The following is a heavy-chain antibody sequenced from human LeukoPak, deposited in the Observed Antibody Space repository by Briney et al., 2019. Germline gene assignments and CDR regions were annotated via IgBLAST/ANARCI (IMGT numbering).Heavy chain of an antibody. CDR2: IFSGDST. J-gene: IGHJ3*02. Sequence: GGSLRLSCAASGFIVSSKYMSWVRQAPGKGLGWVSIIFSGDSTYYADSVKGRFTISRDNSKNTVYLQMNSLRAEDTAVYYCAKDQGAVADRFDAFDIWGQGTMVTVSS. CDR1: GFIVSSKY. CDR3: AKDQGAVADRFDAFDI. V-gene: IGHV3-66*01. D-gene: IGHD6-19*01.